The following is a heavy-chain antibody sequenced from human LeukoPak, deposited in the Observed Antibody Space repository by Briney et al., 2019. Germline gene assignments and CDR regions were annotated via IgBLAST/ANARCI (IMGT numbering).Heavy chain of an antibody. Sequence: GASVKASCKASGYIFTSYGVSWVRQAPGQGLEWMGWISAYNGNTNYAQKLQGRVTMTTDTSSSTAYMELRSLRSDDSAVYYCARSIYCSGGSCYGEFDYWGQGTLVTVSS. D-gene: IGHD2-15*01. CDR2: ISAYNGNT. CDR3: ARSIYCSGGSCYGEFDY. V-gene: IGHV1-18*01. J-gene: IGHJ4*02. CDR1: GYIFTSYG.